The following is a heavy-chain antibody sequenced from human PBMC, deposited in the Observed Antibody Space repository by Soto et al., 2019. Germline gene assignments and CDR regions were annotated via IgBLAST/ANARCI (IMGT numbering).Heavy chain of an antibody. J-gene: IGHJ5*02. Sequence: QVQLVQSGAEVKKPGASVKVSCKASGYTFTSYYMHWVRQAPGQGLEWMGIINLSGGSTSYAQKFQGRVTMTRDTSTSTVYMELSSLRSEDTAVYYCARDLTGTTRAGGGVWFDPWGQGTLVTVSS. CDR1: GYTFTSYY. CDR2: INLSGGST. V-gene: IGHV1-46*01. D-gene: IGHD1-7*01. CDR3: ARDLTGTTRAGGGVWFDP.